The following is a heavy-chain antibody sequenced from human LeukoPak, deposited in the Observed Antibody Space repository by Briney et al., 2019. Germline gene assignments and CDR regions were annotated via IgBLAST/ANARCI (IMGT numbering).Heavy chain of an antibody. CDR3: ARPTWTNYMDV. CDR1: GFTFSSHG. J-gene: IGHJ6*03. V-gene: IGHV3-23*01. CDR2: ISGSGDYT. D-gene: IGHD3/OR15-3a*01. Sequence: GGSLRLSCAASGFTFSSHGMSWVRQAPGKGLEWVSTISGSGDYTYYADSVKGRFTISRDNSKNSVSLQMNSLRAGDTAVYFCARPTWTNYMDVWGKGTAVTISS.